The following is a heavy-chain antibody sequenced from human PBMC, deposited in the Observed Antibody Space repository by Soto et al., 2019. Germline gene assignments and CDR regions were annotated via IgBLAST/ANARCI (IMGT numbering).Heavy chain of an antibody. CDR2: ISYDGSNK. Sequence: GGSLRLSCAASGFTFSSYGMHWVRQAPGKGLEWVAVISYDGSNKYYADSVKGRFTISRDNSKNTLYLQMNSLRAEDTAVYYCAKDSSEYYFDYWGQGTLVTVSS. CDR1: GFTFSSYG. V-gene: IGHV3-30*18. J-gene: IGHJ4*02. D-gene: IGHD6-25*01. CDR3: AKDSSEYYFDY.